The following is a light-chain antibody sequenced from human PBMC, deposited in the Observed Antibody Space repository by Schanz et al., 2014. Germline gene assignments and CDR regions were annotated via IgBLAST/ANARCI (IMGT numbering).Light chain of an antibody. CDR2: DVS. V-gene: IGLV2-14*03. J-gene: IGLJ3*02. CDR1: SSDTGGYNY. Sequence: QSALTQPASVSGSPGQSITIPCSGFSSDTGGYNYVSWYQQHPGKAPKVIIFDVSNRPSGVSSRFSGSKSGNTASLTISGLQTEDEADYYWWSYASSSTFGVFGGGTKLTVL. CDR3: WSYASSSTFGV.